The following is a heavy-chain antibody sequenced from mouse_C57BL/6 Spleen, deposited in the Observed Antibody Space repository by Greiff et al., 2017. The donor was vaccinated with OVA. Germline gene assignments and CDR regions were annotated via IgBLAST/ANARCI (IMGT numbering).Heavy chain of an antibody. CDR1: GYTFTSYW. V-gene: IGHV1-64*01. CDR3: ARGETGGVWFAY. CDR2: IHPNSGST. Sequence: QVHVKQPGAELVKPGASVKLSCKASGYTFTSYWMHWVKQRPGQGLEWIGMIHPNSGSTNYNEKFKSKATLTVDKSSSTAYMQLSSLTSEDSAVYYCARGETGGVWFAYWGQGTLVTVSA. J-gene: IGHJ3*01.